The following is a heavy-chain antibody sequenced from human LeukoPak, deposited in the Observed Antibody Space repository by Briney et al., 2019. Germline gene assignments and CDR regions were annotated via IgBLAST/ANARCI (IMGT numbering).Heavy chain of an antibody. Sequence: GGSLRLSCAASGFTVSNNYMTWVRQAPGKGLEWVSVMYAGGSTYYADSVKGRFTISRDNSKNTLYLQMNSLRAEDTAVYYCAKFKVVPAAMPGGWFDPWGQGTLVTVSS. CDR1: GFTVSNNY. J-gene: IGHJ5*02. V-gene: IGHV3-53*01. CDR2: MYAGGST. CDR3: AKFKVVPAAMPGGWFDP. D-gene: IGHD2-2*01.